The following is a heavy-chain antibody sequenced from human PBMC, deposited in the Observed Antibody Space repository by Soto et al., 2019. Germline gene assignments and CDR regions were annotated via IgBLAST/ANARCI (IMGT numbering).Heavy chain of an antibody. D-gene: IGHD2-2*01. J-gene: IGHJ4*02. CDR2: IYYSGST. CDR3: ARLDDIVVVPAADERKTFDY. Sequence: SETLSVTCPVSGGSLSSSGCYWGWIRQPPGKGLEWIGSIYYSGSTYYNPSLKSRVTISVDTSKNQFSLKLSSVTAADTAVYYCARLDDIVVVPAADERKTFDYWGQGTLVTVSS. CDR1: GGSLSSSGCY. V-gene: IGHV4-39*01.